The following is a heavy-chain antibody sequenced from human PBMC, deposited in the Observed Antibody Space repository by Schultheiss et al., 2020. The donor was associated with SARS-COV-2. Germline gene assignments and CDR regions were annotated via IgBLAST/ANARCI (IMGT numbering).Heavy chain of an antibody. CDR1: GFTFNNFA. Sequence: GGSLRLSCAASGFTFNNFAFHWVRQAPGKGLEWVAVISNDASNKYYADSVKGRFTISRDNAKNSLYLQMNSLRAEDTAVYYCARDRYCSGGSCHRDSRAFDIWGQGTMVTVSS. V-gene: IGHV3-30*04. J-gene: IGHJ3*02. D-gene: IGHD2-15*01. CDR2: ISNDASNK. CDR3: ARDRYCSGGSCHRDSRAFDI.